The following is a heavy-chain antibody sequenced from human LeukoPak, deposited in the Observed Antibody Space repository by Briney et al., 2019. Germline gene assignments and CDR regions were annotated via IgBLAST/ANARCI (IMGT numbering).Heavy chain of an antibody. J-gene: IGHJ3*02. CDR3: ASFVSDSFDI. CDR2: IYSGGST. Sequence: TGGSLRLSCAASGFTVSSNYMSWVRQAPGKGLEWVSVIYSGGSTYYADSVKGRFTISGDNSKNTLYLQMNSLRAEDTAVYYCASFVSDSFDIWGQGTMVTVSS. CDR1: GFTVSSNY. V-gene: IGHV3-66*01. D-gene: IGHD3-3*01.